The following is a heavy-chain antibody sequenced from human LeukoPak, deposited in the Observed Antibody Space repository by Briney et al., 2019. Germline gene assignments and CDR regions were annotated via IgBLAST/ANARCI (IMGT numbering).Heavy chain of an antibody. J-gene: IGHJ4*02. V-gene: IGHV3-30*04. CDR1: GFTFSSYA. D-gene: IGHD4-23*01. Sequence: GRSLRLSCAASGFTFSSYAMHWVRQAPGKGLEWVAVISYDGSNKYYADSVKGRFTISRDNSKNTLYLQMNSLRAEGTAVYYCARSGGPLDYWGQGTLVTVSS. CDR3: ARSGGPLDY. CDR2: ISYDGSNK.